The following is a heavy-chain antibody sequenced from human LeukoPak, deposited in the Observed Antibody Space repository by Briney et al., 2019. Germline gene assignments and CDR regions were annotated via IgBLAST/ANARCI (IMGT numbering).Heavy chain of an antibody. J-gene: IGHJ3*02. CDR3: ARGGYGANDDAFDI. CDR1: GFTFSSFE. D-gene: IGHD4-23*01. Sequence: GGSLRLSCAASGFTFSSFEMNWVRQAPGKGLEWVSYISSSGSTIYYADSVKGRFTISRDNAKNSLYLQMNSLRVEDTAVYYCARGGYGANDDAFDIWGQGTMVTVSS. V-gene: IGHV3-48*03. CDR2: ISSSGSTI.